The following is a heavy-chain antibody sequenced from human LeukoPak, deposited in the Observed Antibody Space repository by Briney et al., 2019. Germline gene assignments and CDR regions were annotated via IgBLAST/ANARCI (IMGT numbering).Heavy chain of an antibody. CDR1: GGSISSSSYY. V-gene: IGHV4-39*01. Sequence: SETLSLTCTVSGGSISSSSYYWGWIRQPPGKGLEWIGSIYYSGSTYYNPSLKSRVTISVDTSKNQFSLKLSSVTAEDTAVYYCAGSGSNRGTNIRFDYWGQGTLVTVSS. J-gene: IGHJ4*02. CDR2: IYYSGST. CDR3: AGSGSNRGTNIRFDY. D-gene: IGHD3-16*02.